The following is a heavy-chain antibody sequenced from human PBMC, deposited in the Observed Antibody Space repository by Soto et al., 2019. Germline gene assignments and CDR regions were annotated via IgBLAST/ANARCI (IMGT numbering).Heavy chain of an antibody. CDR2: ISAYNGNT. V-gene: IGHV1-18*01. Sequence: ASVKVSCKASGYTFTIYGISWVLQAPGQGLEWMGWISAYNGNTNYAQKLQGRVTMTTDTSTSTAYMELRSLRSDDTAVYYCARDPQPGGRYWFDPWGQGTLVTVSS. D-gene: IGHD2-2*01. CDR3: ARDPQPGGRYWFDP. J-gene: IGHJ5*02. CDR1: GYTFTIYG.